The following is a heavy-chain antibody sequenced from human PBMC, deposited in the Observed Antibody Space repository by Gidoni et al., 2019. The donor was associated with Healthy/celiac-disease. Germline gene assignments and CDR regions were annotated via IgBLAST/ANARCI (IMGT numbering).Heavy chain of an antibody. CDR3: TRHELGYCSSTSCYTIDY. D-gene: IGHD2-2*02. CDR2: IRSKANSYAT. Sequence: EVQLVESGGGLVQPGGSLKLSCAASGFTFSGSAMHWVRQAFGKGLEWVGRIRSKANSYATADAASVKGRFTISRDDSKNTAYLQMNSLKTEDTAVYYCTRHELGYCSSTSCYTIDYWGQGTLVTVSS. V-gene: IGHV3-73*02. CDR1: GFTFSGSA. J-gene: IGHJ4*02.